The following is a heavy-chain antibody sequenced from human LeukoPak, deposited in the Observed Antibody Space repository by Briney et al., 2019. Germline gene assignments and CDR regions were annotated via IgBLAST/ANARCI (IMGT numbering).Heavy chain of an antibody. V-gene: IGHV4-39*07. CDR3: ARSRRGGPWPHTYYYYYMDV. CDR1: GGSISSSNYY. CDR2: INHSGST. D-gene: IGHD2-15*01. J-gene: IGHJ6*03. Sequence: SETLSLTCTVSGGSISSSNYYWGWIRQPPGKGLEWIGEINHSGSTNYNPSLKSRVTISVDTSKNQFSLKLSSVTAADTAVYYCARSRRGGPWPHTYYYYYMDVWGKGTTVTVSS.